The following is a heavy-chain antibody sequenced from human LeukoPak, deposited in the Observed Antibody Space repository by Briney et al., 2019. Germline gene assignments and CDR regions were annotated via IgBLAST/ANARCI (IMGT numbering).Heavy chain of an antibody. J-gene: IGHJ5*02. Sequence: GGSLRFSCAASGFTVSSNYMSWVRQAPGKGLEWVSVIYSGGSTSYADSVKGRFTISRDNSKNTLYLQMNSLRAEDTAVYYCASRATVTTDRFWFDPWGQGTLVTVSS. CDR3: ASRATVTTDRFWFDP. CDR2: IYSGGST. CDR1: GFTVSSNY. D-gene: IGHD4-11*01. V-gene: IGHV3-53*01.